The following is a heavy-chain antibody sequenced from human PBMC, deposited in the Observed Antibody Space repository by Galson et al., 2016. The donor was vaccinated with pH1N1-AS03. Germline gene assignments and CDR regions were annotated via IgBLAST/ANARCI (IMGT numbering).Heavy chain of an antibody. CDR1: GFTFSSYW. Sequence: SLRLSCAASGFTFSSYWLTWVRQAPGKGLEWVAFVRFDGINKFYADSVKGRFTISRDNSKNTLYLQMNSLRTEDTAVYYCANREKAATGPFDYWGQGTLVTVSS. D-gene: IGHD6-13*01. J-gene: IGHJ4*02. CDR3: ANREKAATGPFDY. CDR2: VRFDGINK. V-gene: IGHV3-30*02.